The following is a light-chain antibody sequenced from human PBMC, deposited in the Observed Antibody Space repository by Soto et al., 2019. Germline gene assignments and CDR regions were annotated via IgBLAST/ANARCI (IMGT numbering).Light chain of an antibody. CDR2: EVS. CDR1: TSDVGGYNY. CDR3: LSKTSSISYV. Sequence: LTQPASVSGSPGQSITISCTGTTSDVGGYNYVSWYQQHPGKVPKLLIHEVSNRPSGVSNRFSGSKSGNTASLTISGLQAEDEADYYCLSKTSSISYVFGTGTKGTVL. J-gene: IGLJ1*01. V-gene: IGLV2-14*01.